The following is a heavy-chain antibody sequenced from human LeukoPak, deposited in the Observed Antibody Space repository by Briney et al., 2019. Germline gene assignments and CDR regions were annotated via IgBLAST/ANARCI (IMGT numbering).Heavy chain of an antibody. CDR2: ISSSGSTI. CDR3: ASLGGTPSIGYYYDSSGYRDY. J-gene: IGHJ4*02. Sequence: GGSLRLSCAASGFTFSDYYMSWIRQAPGKGLEWVSYISSSGSTIYYADSVKGRFTISRDNAKNSLYLQMNSLRAEDTAVYYCASLGGTPSIGYYYDSSGYRDYWGQGTLVTVSS. V-gene: IGHV3-11*01. CDR1: GFTFSDYY. D-gene: IGHD3-22*01.